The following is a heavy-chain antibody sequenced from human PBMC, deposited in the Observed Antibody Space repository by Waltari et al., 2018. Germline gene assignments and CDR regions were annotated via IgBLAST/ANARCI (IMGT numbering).Heavy chain of an antibody. CDR3: ARGAVTTDYYYYMDV. CDR2: IITIFGTA. Sequence: QVQLVQSGAEVKKPGSSLKVSCTASGGTFSSYAISCVRQAPGQGLEWMGGIITIFGTANYAQKFQGRVTITADKSTSTAYMELSSLRSEDTAVYYCARGAVTTDYYYYMDVWGKGTTVTVSS. V-gene: IGHV1-69*06. CDR1: GGTFSSYA. D-gene: IGHD4-17*01. J-gene: IGHJ6*03.